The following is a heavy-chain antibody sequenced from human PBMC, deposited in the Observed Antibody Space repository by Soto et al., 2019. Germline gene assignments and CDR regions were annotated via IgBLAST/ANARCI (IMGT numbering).Heavy chain of an antibody. CDR1: GGTFSSYA. CDR2: IIPIFGTA. Sequence: ASVKVSCKASGGTFSSYAISWVRQAPGQGLEWMGGIIPIFGTANYAQKLQGRVTMTTDTSTSTAYMELRSLRFDDTAVYYCARVWSPVRLSIDYWGQGTLVTVSS. D-gene: IGHD1-1*01. J-gene: IGHJ4*02. CDR3: ARVWSPVRLSIDY. V-gene: IGHV1-69*05.